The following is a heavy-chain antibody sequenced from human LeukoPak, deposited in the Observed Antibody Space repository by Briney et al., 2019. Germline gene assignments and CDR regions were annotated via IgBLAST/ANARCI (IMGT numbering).Heavy chain of an antibody. CDR2: IRSSGTII. CDR3: AKIRYGDFDH. Sequence: PGGSLRLSCAASGFTFSDYYMTWMRQAPGKGLEWLSYIRSSGTIINYADSVRGRFAVSRDNAKNSLFLQVNSLRAEDTAVYYCAKIRYGDFDHWGQGTLVT. CDR1: GFTFSDYY. D-gene: IGHD4-17*01. J-gene: IGHJ5*02. V-gene: IGHV3-11*04.